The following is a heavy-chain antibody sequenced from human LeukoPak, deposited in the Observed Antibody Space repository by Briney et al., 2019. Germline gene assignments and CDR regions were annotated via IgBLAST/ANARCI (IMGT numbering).Heavy chain of an antibody. CDR2: INHSGST. V-gene: IGHV4-34*01. D-gene: IGHD3-22*01. CDR1: GGSFSGYY. Sequence: SETLSLTCAVYGGSFSGYYWSWLRQPPGKGREWIGEINHSGSTNYNPSLKSRVTISVDTSKNQFSLKLSSVTAADTAVYYCARDRIGYYDSSGYYGDAFDIWGQGTMVTVSS. J-gene: IGHJ3*02. CDR3: ARDRIGYYDSSGYYGDAFDI.